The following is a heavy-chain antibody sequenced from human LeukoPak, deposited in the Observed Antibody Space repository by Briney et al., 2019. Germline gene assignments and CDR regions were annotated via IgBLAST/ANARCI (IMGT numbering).Heavy chain of an antibody. CDR1: GGSFSGYY. D-gene: IGHD3-22*01. V-gene: IGHV4-34*01. CDR2: INHSGST. J-gene: IGHJ4*02. CDR3: ARGPDFYDSRGYYPV. Sequence: PSESLSLTCAVYGGSFSGYYWSWIRQPPGKGLEWIGEINHSGSTNYNPSLKSRLTISRDTSKNQFSLKLRSVTAADTAVFYCARGPDFYDSRGYYPVWGQGTLVTVS.